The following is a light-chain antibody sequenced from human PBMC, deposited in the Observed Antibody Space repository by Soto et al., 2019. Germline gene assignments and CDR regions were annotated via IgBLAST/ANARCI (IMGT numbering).Light chain of an antibody. J-gene: IGKJ1*01. CDR3: QQFGSSRLT. V-gene: IGKV3-20*01. Sequence: EVVLTQSPGTLSLSPGERATLSCRASQSVSSTHLAWYQQKPGQAPRLIIYAASSRATGIPDRFSGSGSGTDVTLTISRLEPEDFAVYYCQQFGSSRLTFGHGTKVEIK. CDR1: QSVSSTH. CDR2: AAS.